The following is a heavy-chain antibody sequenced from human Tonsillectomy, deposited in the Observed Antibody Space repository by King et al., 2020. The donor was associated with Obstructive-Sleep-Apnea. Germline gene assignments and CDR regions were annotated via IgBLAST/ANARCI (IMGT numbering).Heavy chain of an antibody. V-gene: IGHV3-33*01. D-gene: IGHD4-17*01. CDR2: IWYDGSNK. CDR1: GFTFSSYG. Sequence: VQLVESGGGLVQPGRSLRLSCAASGFTFSSYGMHWVRQAPGKGLEWVAVIWYDGSNKYYADSVKGRFTISRDNSKNTLYLQMNSLRAEDTAVYYCARDGRSDYGDYEDAFDIWGQGTMVTVSS. CDR3: ARDGRSDYGDYEDAFDI. J-gene: IGHJ3*02.